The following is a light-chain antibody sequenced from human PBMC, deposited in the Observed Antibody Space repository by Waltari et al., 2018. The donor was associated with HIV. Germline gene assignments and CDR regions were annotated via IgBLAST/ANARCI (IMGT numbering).Light chain of an antibody. V-gene: IGLV1-47*01. CDR2: RNN. J-gene: IGLJ1*01. CDR1: SSNIGSYY. CDR3: AAWDDSLSGSYV. Sequence: QSVLTQPPSASGTPGQRVTISCSGSSSNIGSYYVYWYQQLPGTAPKLLIYRNNQRPSGVPDRFSGSKSGTSASLAINGLRSEDEADYYCAAWDDSLSGSYVFATGTKVTVL.